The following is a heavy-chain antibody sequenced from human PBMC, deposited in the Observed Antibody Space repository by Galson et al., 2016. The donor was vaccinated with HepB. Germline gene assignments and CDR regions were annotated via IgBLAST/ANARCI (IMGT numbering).Heavy chain of an antibody. D-gene: IGHD1-26*01. V-gene: IGHV1-69*13. CDR3: ASDRVAARGGFDP. CDR2: IIPVFGTT. Sequence: SVKVSCKASGGTFSSDAIDWVRQAPGQGLEWMGKIIPVFGTTKYAQKFKGRVTITADESTSTAYMELSSLRSEDTAVYYCASDRVAARGGFDPWGQGTLVTVSS. CDR1: GGTFSSDA. J-gene: IGHJ5*02.